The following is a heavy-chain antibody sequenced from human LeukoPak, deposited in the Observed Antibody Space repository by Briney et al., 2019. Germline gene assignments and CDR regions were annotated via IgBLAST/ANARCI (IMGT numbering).Heavy chain of an antibody. D-gene: IGHD1-26*01. CDR3: ARAEWELGGGLFDY. CDR1: GGSICSYY. J-gene: IGHJ4*02. CDR2: IYYSGST. Sequence: SETLSLTCTVSGGSICSYYWSWIRKPPGKGVEWIGYIYYSGSTSYNPSLKSRVTISVDTSKNQFSLKLSSVTAADTAVYYCARAEWELGGGLFDYWGQGTLVTVSS. V-gene: IGHV4-59*01.